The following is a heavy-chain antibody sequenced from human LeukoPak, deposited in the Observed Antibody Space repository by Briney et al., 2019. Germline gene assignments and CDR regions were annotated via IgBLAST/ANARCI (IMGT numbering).Heavy chain of an antibody. V-gene: IGHV3-30-3*01. Sequence: GSLRLSCAASGFTFSSYAMHWVRQAPGKGLEWVAVISYDGSNKYYADSVKGRFTISRDNSKNTLYLQMNSLRAEDTAVYYCASSPRQWELPYYFDYWGQGTLVTVSS. D-gene: IGHD1-26*01. CDR3: ASSPRQWELPYYFDY. CDR2: ISYDGSNK. J-gene: IGHJ4*02. CDR1: GFTFSSYA.